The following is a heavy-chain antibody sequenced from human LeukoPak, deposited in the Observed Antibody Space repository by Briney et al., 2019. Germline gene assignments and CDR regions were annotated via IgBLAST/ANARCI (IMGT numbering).Heavy chain of an antibody. J-gene: IGHJ5*02. CDR2: IYANGNT. CDR1: GFTVSGNY. CDR3: ARVGEGELGNWFDP. D-gene: IGHD3-10*01. Sequence: GGSLRLSCAVSGFTVSGNYITWVRQAPGKGLEWVSVIYANGNTYYADSMQGRLTISRDKSKNTVFLQMNSLRAEDTAMYYCARVGEGELGNWFDPWGQGTLVTVSS. V-gene: IGHV3-53*01.